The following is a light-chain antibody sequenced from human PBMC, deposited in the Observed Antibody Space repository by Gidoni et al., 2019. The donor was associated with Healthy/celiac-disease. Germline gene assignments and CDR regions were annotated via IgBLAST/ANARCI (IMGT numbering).Light chain of an antibody. CDR1: QSISSW. J-gene: IGKJ1*01. V-gene: IGKV1-5*03. Sequence: DIQMTQSPSTLSASVGDRVTITCRASQSISSWLAWYQQKPGNAPKLLIYKASSLESGVPSRFSVIVSGTEFTLTISSLQPDDFATYYCQQYNSYSGTFGQGTKVEIK. CDR2: KAS. CDR3: QQYNSYSGT.